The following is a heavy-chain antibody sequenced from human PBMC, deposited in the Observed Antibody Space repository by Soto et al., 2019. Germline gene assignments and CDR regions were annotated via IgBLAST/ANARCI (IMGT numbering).Heavy chain of an antibody. CDR2: IYYSVTT. D-gene: IGHD1-26*01. V-gene: IGHV4-61*01. CDR3: EREAGGSYFDP. Sequence: PSEALSLTCSGSGGSVSRGSYYLSWIREPPWKGLEWIGYIYYSVTTNYNPSLKSRVNISLDTYKNQFSLTLSSVTAADTALYYCEREAGGSYFDPWGQGGLVTVS. J-gene: IGHJ5*02. CDR1: GGSVSRGSYY.